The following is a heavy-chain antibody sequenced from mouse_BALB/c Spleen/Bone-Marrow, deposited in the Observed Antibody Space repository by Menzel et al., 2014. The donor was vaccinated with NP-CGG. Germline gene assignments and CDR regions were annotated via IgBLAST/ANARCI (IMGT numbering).Heavy chain of an antibody. Sequence: EVQRVESGGGLVKPGGSLKLSCAASGFTFSDYYMYWVRQTPEKRLEWVATISDGGSYTYYPDSVKGRLTISRDNAKNNLYLQMSSLKSEDTAMYYCARFYYYGSSYFDVWGAGTTVTVSS. D-gene: IGHD1-1*01. CDR2: ISDGGSYT. V-gene: IGHV5-4*02. J-gene: IGHJ1*01. CDR1: GFTFSDYY. CDR3: ARFYYYGSSYFDV.